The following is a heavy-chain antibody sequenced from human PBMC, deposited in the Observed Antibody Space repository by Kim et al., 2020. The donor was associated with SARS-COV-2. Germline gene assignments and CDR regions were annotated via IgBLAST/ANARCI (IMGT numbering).Heavy chain of an antibody. D-gene: IGHD3-16*01. V-gene: IGHV3-23*01. Sequence: GGSLRLSCAASGFTFSSYAMSWVRQAPGKGLEWVSAISGSGGSTYYADSVKGRFTISRDNSKNTLYLQMNSLRAEDTAVYYCARFGIPRKMRTYYFDYWGQGTLVTVSS. CDR1: GFTFSSYA. CDR2: ISGSGGST. CDR3: ARFGIPRKMRTYYFDY. J-gene: IGHJ4*02.